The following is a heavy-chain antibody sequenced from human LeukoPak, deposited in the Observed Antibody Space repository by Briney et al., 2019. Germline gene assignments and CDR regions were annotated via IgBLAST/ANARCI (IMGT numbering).Heavy chain of an antibody. CDR2: INPNSGGT. V-gene: IGHV1-2*02. J-gene: IGHJ4*02. CDR3: ASPGSAYDILTGPGYCDY. D-gene: IGHD3-9*01. CDR1: GYPFTGYY. Sequence: ASVKVSCKASGYPFTGYYMHWVRQAPGQGLEWMGWINPNSGGTNYAQKFQGRVTMTRDTSIRTAYMELSNLTSDDTAVYYCASPGSAYDILTGPGYCDYWGQGTLVTVSS.